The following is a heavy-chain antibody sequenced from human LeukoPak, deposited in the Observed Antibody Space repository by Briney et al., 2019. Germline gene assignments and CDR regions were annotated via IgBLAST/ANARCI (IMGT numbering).Heavy chain of an antibody. CDR2: ISSSSYI. V-gene: IGHV3-21*01. Sequence: GGSLRLSCAASGFTFSSYTMNWVRQAPGKGLEWVSSISSSSYIYSADSLKGRFTISRDNAKNSLFLQMNSLRAEDTAVYYCARVPSPGYSYGHPYYFDYWGQGTLVTVSS. CDR1: GFTFSSYT. CDR3: ARVPSPGYSYGHPYYFDY. D-gene: IGHD5-18*01. J-gene: IGHJ4*02.